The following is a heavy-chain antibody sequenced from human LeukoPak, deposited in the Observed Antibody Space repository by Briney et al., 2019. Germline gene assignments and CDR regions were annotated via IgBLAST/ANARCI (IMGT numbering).Heavy chain of an antibody. Sequence: ASVKVSCKASGYTFTGYYMHWVRQAPGQGLEWMGWINPNSGGTNYAQKFQGRVTMTSDTSISTAYMELSRLRSDDTAVYYCARVEDIVGATTPGFDPWGQGTLVTVSS. V-gene: IGHV1-2*02. J-gene: IGHJ5*02. CDR1: GYTFTGYY. CDR3: ARVEDIVGATTPGFDP. CDR2: INPNSGGT. D-gene: IGHD1-26*01.